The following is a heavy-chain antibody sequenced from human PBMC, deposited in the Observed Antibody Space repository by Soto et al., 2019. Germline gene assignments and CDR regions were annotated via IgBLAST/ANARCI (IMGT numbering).Heavy chain of an antibody. D-gene: IGHD5-12*01. CDR2: IYYTGSA. Sequence: SETLSLTCTVSSGSISSYYWNWIRQPPGKGLEWIGYIYYTGSANYNPSLKSRVTISIDTSKNQFSLKLISVTAADTAVYYCAGKSGYDYHYYYGMDVWGQGTTVTVSS. CDR3: AGKSGYDYHYYYGMDV. CDR1: SGSISSYY. V-gene: IGHV4-59*01. J-gene: IGHJ6*02.